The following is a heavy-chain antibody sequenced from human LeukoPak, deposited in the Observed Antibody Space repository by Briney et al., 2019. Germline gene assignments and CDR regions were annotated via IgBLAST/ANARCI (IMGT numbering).Heavy chain of an antibody. D-gene: IGHD3-10*01. CDR3: ARQLGITMVRGMRSPIWWFDP. V-gene: IGHV5-51*01. CDR2: IYPGDSDT. J-gene: IGHJ5*02. Sequence: GESLKISCKGSGYSFTSYWIGWVRQMPGKGLEWMGIIYPGDSDTRYSPSFQGQVTISADKSISTAYLQWSSLKASDTAMYYCARQLGITMVRGMRSPIWWFDPWGQGTLVTVSS. CDR1: GYSFTSYW.